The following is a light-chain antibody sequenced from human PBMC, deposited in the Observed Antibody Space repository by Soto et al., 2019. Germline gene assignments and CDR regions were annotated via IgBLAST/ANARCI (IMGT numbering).Light chain of an antibody. J-gene: IGKJ1*01. V-gene: IGKV4-1*01. CDR3: QQCYSTPRP. CDR2: WAS. Sequence: DIVMTQSPESVAVSLGERATINCKSSQRGLYSSNNKNYLAWYQQKPGQPPKLLIYWASTRESGVPDRFSGSGSGTDFTLTISSLQAEDVEVYYCQQCYSTPRPFGQATKVEIK. CDR1: QRGLYSSNNKNY.